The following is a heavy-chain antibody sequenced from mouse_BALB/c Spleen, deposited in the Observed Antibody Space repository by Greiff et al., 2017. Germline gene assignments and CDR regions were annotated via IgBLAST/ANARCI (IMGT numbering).Heavy chain of an antibody. CDR1: GFTFSSFG. J-gene: IGHJ4*01. V-gene: IGHV5-17*02. CDR3: ARRGPGGDYYAMDY. Sequence: EVKLMESGGGLVQPGGSRKLSCAASGFTFSSFGMHWVRQAPEKGLEWVAYIRSGSSTIYYADTVKGRFTISRDNPKNTLFLQMTSLRSEDTAMYYCARRGPGGDYYAMDYWGQGTSVTVSS. CDR2: IRSGSSTI.